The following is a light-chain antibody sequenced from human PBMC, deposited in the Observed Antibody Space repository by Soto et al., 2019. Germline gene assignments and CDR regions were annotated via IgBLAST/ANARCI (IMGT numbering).Light chain of an antibody. V-gene: IGKV3-15*01. Sequence: EIVMTQSPATLSVSPGERASLSCRASQSISRNLAWYQHNPGQAPRLLIYAASTRATGIPARFSGSGSGTEFTLTISSLQSEDFSVYYCQQYNTLPPITFGQGTRLEIK. CDR2: AAS. CDR3: QQYNTLPPIT. CDR1: QSISRN. J-gene: IGKJ5*01.